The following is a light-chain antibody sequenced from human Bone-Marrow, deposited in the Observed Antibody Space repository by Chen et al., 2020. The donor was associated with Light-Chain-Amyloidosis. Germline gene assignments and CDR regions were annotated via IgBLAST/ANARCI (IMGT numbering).Light chain of an antibody. CDR1: SSDVGGYNL. CDR3: ISHTSSGTLWV. J-gene: IGLJ3*02. CDR2: EVS. V-gene: IGLV2-14*01. Sequence: QSALTQPASVSGSPGQSITISCTGTSSDVGGYNLVPWYQQYPGKAPKLMIYEVSNRPSGVSNRFSGSKSGNTASPTISGLQAEDEADYYCISHTSSGTLWVFGGGTKLTVL.